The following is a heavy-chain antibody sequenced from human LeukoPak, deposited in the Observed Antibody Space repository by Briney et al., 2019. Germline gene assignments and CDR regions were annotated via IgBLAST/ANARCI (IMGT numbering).Heavy chain of an antibody. J-gene: IGHJ5*02. CDR2: IYSSGST. CDR1: GGSISSSSSY. CDR3: ARDLLRYNWNYVRGNWFDP. Sequence: SETLSLACTVSGGSISSSSSYWGWIRQPPGKGLEWIGSIYSSGSTYYNPSLKSRVTISVDTSKNQFSLKLSSVTAADTAVYYCARDLLRYNWNYVRGNWFDPWGQGTLVTVSS. D-gene: IGHD1-7*01. V-gene: IGHV4-39*07.